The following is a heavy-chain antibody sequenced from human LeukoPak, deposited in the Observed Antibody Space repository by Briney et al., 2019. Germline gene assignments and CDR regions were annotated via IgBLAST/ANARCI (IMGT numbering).Heavy chain of an antibody. V-gene: IGHV5-51*01. D-gene: IGHD5-24*01. CDR2: IYPDNSDI. J-gene: IGHJ5*01. CDR3: ARGTNGYMYDS. Sequence: GESLKISCKASGYKFTNYWIAWVRQMPGKGLEWMGIIYPDNSDIRYGPSFQGQVTISADKSVTTGYLQWSSLTASDTAIYFCARGTNGYMYDSWGQGTLVTVSS. CDR1: GYKFTNYW.